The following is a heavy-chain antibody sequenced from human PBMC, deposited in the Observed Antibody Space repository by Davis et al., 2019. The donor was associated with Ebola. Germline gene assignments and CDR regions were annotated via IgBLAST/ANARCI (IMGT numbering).Heavy chain of an antibody. CDR3: AKRRSGWYGDFDY. D-gene: IGHD6-19*01. CDR1: GFTFSSYA. CDR2: ISGSGGST. J-gene: IGHJ4*02. V-gene: IGHV3-23*01. Sequence: GESLKISCAASGFTFSSYAMSWVRQAPGKGLEWVSAISGSGGSTYYADSVKGRFTISRDNSKNTLYLQMNSLRAEDTAVYYCAKRRSGWYGDFDYWGQGTLVTVSS.